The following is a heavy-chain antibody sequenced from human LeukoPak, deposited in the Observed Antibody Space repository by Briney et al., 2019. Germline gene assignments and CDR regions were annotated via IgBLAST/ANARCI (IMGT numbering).Heavy chain of an antibody. J-gene: IGHJ4*02. CDR3: ARDGWSDYDSSGYLDY. D-gene: IGHD3-22*01. CDR2: INPSGGST. CDR1: GYTFTSYY. Sequence: ASVKVSCKASGYTFTSYYMYWVRQAPGQGLEWMGIINPSGGSTSYAQKFQGRVTMTRDTSTSTDYTELSSLRSEDTAVYYCARDGWSDYDSSGYLDYWGQGTLVTVSS. V-gene: IGHV1-46*01.